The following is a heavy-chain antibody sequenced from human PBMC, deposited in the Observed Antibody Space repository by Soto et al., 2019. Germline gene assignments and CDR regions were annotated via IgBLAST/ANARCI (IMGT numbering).Heavy chain of an antibody. CDR2: IKRDGTVT. D-gene: IGHD2-21*01. CDR3: ARDLSPPGEFFYGDVNV. CDR1: GFTFSAFW. J-gene: IGHJ3*01. Sequence: EVQLVEAGGGLVQPGESLRLSCAASGFTFSAFWMTWLRQAPGKGLDCVAIIKRDGTVTTYGDSVEGRCTISKDNAQNSLFRQLNSLRPEYTSMYYCARDLSPPGEFFYGDVNVWGQGTVVTVSS. V-gene: IGHV3-7*04.